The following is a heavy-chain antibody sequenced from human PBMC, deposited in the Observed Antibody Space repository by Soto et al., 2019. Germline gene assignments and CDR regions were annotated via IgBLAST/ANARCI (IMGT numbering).Heavy chain of an antibody. CDR3: ARGRYGDY. V-gene: IGHV1-18*01. CDR1: GYAFTTYG. CDR2: ISAHNGNT. D-gene: IGHD1-1*01. J-gene: IGHJ4*02. Sequence: QVHLVQSGAEVKKPGASVKVACQGSGYAFTTYGITWVRQAPGQGLEWMGWISAHNGNTNYAQKLQGRVTVTRDTSTSTAYMALRSLRDDDTSVYYCARGRYGDYWGQGALVTVSS.